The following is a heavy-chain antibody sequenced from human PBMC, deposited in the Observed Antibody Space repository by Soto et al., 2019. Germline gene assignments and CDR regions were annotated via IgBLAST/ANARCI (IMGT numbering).Heavy chain of an antibody. J-gene: IGHJ4*02. D-gene: IGHD6-19*01. CDR2: LDPEDGET. CDR3: ATDLSSGWPLIDY. Sequence: ASVKVSCKVSGYTLTELSMHWVRQAPGKGLEWMGGLDPEDGETIYAQKFQGRVTMTEDTSTDTAYMELSSLRSEDTAVYYCATDLSSGWPLIDYWGQGTLVTVSS. CDR1: GYTLTELS. V-gene: IGHV1-24*01.